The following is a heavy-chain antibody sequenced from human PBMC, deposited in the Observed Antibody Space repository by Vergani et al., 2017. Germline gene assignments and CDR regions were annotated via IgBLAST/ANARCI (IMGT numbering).Heavy chain of an antibody. D-gene: IGHD2-2*01. CDR3: RSGYCSSTSCPVWDY. J-gene: IGHJ4*02. CDR2: INHSGST. CDR1: GGSISSHY. Sequence: QVQLQESGPGLVKPSETLSLTCTVSGGSISSHYWSWIRQPPGKGLEWIGEINHSGSTNYNPSLKSRVTISVDTSKNQFSLKLSSVTAADTAVYYCRSGYCSSTSCPVWDYWGQGTLVTVSS. V-gene: IGHV4-34*01.